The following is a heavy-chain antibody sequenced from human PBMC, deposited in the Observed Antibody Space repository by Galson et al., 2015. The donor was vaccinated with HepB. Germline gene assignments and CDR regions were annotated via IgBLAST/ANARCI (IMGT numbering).Heavy chain of an antibody. J-gene: IGHJ4*02. V-gene: IGHV4-39*01. CDR3: ARRGIAGYLY. Sequence: ETLSLTCTVSGGSISSSSYYWGWIRQPPGKGLEWIGSIYYSGSTYYNPSLKSRVTISVDTSRNQFSLKLSSVTAADTAVYYCARRGIAGYLYWGQGTLVTVSS. CDR2: IYYSGST. D-gene: IGHD6-13*01. CDR1: GGSISSSSYY.